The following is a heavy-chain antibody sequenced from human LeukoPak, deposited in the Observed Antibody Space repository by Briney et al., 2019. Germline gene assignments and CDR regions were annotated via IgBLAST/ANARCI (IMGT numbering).Heavy chain of an antibody. D-gene: IGHD3-16*01. J-gene: IGHJ6*02. CDR1: GASIGSYY. CDR3: TRHDVVAVMGHGMAV. CDR2: ISQNGIP. V-gene: IGHV4-59*08. Sequence: SETLSLTCTVSGASIGSYYWSWMRQPPGKGLEWIGFISQNGIPHYTASLKSRVTISRDTSENQVSLILSSVTAAGTAAYYCTRHDVVAVMGHGMAVWGQGTTVTVSS.